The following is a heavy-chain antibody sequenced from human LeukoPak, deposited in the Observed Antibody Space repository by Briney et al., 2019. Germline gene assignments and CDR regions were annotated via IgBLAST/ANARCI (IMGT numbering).Heavy chain of an antibody. D-gene: IGHD5-12*01. CDR3: ARGGYSGYDSVYYMDL. Sequence: PSETLSLTCTLSGGSISSYYWSWIRQPPGKGLKWIGYIYYSGSTNYNPSLKSRVTISVDTSKNQFSLKLSSVAAADTAVYYCARGGYSGYDSVYYMDLWGKGTTVTVYS. V-gene: IGHV4-59*01. CDR1: GGSISSYY. J-gene: IGHJ6*03. CDR2: IYYSGST.